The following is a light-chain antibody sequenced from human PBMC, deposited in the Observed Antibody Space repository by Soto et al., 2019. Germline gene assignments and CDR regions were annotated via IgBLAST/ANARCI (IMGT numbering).Light chain of an antibody. CDR3: CSYVCAYRLMI. CDR1: YSDIGSYND. CDR2: DVS. Sequence: QSVLTQPRSVSGSPGQSVTISCTGTYSDIGSYNDVSWYQHHPAKAPRLMIFDVSQRPSGVPDRFSGSKSGNTASLTISGLQTEDEADYYCCSYVCAYRLMIFGEGTKLTVL. V-gene: IGLV2-11*01. J-gene: IGLJ2*01.